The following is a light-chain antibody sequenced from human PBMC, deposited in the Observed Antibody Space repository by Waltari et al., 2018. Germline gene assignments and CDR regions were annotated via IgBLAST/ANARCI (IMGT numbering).Light chain of an antibody. CDR1: QSVLYNSNGKNY. CDR3: QQYYCSRT. V-gene: IGKV4-1*01. J-gene: IGKJ1*01. CDR2: WAS. Sequence: DIVMTQSPDSLAVSLGERATINCKSSQSVLYNSNGKNYLAWYQQKPGQPPKLLIYWASTRESGVPDRCSGSGSGTDFTLTINSLQAEDVAVYYCQQYYCSRTFGQGTKVEIK.